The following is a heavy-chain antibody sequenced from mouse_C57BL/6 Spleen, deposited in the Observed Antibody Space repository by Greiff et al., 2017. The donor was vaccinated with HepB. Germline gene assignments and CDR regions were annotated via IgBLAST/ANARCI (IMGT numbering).Heavy chain of an antibody. CDR3: ARSGIYYYGSSYGGDY. J-gene: IGHJ4*01. Sequence: EVQLQESGPELVKPGASVKIPCKASGYTFTDYNMDWVKQSHGKSLEWIGDINPNNGGTIYNQKFTGKATLTVDKSSSTAYMELRSLTSEDTAVYYCARSGIYYYGSSYGGDYWGQGTSVTVSS. V-gene: IGHV1-18*01. CDR1: GYTFTDYN. D-gene: IGHD1-1*01. CDR2: INPNNGGT.